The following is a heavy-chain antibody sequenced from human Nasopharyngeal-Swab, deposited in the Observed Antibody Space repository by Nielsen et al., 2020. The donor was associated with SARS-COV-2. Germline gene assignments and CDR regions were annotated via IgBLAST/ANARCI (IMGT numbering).Heavy chain of an antibody. Sequence: GGSLRLSCAASGFTLSSYSMNWVRQAPGKGLEWVSYISSSSSTIYYADSVKGRFTISRDNAKNSLYLQMNSLRDEDTAVYYCARGGRWDDSTEWDYYYYGMDVWGQGTTVTVSS. CDR3: ARGGRWDDSTEWDYYYYGMDV. CDR1: GFTLSSYS. D-gene: IGHD3-22*01. J-gene: IGHJ6*02. V-gene: IGHV3-48*02. CDR2: ISSSSSTI.